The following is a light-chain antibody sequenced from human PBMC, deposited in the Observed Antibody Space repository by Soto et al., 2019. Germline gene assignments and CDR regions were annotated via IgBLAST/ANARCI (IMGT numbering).Light chain of an antibody. CDR1: QSVSSSY. CDR2: GAS. Sequence: EIVLTQSPGTLSLSPGARATLSCRASQSVSSSYLAWYQQKPGQAPRLLIYGASSRATGIPDRFSGSVSGTDFTLTISRLEPEDFALYYGQQYGSSPPWTFGQGTKVDIK. J-gene: IGKJ1*01. CDR3: QQYGSSPPWT. V-gene: IGKV3-20*01.